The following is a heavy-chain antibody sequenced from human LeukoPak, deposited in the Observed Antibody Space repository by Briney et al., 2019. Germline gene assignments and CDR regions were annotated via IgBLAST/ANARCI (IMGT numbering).Heavy chain of an antibody. CDR3: ARGSGYDKGFDY. CDR2: IYYSGST. Sequence: PSETLSLTCTVSGGSISSGDYYWSWIRQPPGTGLEWIGYIYYSGSTYYNPSLKSRVTISVDTSKNQFSLKLSSVTAADTAVYYCARGSGYDKGFDYWGQGTLVTVSS. J-gene: IGHJ4*02. D-gene: IGHD5-12*01. V-gene: IGHV4-30-4*01. CDR1: GGSISSGDYY.